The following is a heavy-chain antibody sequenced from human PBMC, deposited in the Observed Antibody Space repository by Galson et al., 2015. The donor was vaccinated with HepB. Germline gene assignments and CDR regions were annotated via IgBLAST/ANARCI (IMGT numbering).Heavy chain of an antibody. CDR3: AKVGIAASTDAFDI. D-gene: IGHD6-13*01. CDR1: GFTFSSYG. V-gene: IGHV3-30*02. Sequence: SLRLSCAASGFTFSSYGMHWVRQAPGKGLEWVAFIRYDGSNKYYADSVKGRFTISRDNSKNTLYLQMNSLRAEDTAVYYCAKVGIAASTDAFDIWGQGTMVTVSS. J-gene: IGHJ3*02. CDR2: IRYDGSNK.